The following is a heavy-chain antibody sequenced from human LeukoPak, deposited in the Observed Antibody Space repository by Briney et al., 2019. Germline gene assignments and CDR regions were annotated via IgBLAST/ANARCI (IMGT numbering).Heavy chain of an antibody. CDR2: ISAYNGNT. Sequence: ASVKVSCKASGYTFTTYGISWVRQAPGQGLEWMGWISAYNGNTNYAQKLQGRVTVTTDTSTSTAYMELRSLRSDDTAVYYCARTRYYDAYDAFDIWGQGTMVTVSS. D-gene: IGHD3-22*01. J-gene: IGHJ3*02. CDR3: ARTRYYDAYDAFDI. V-gene: IGHV1-18*01. CDR1: GYTFTTYG.